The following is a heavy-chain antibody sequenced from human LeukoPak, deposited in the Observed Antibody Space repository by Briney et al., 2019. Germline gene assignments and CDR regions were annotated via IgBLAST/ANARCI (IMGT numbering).Heavy chain of an antibody. Sequence: PGGSLRLSCAASGFTFSNDWMSWVRQAPGKGLEWVGRIKSKTDGSTTDYAAPVKGRFTNTRDDSKNTLYLQMNSLKTEDTAVYYCTTWRGPNWGQGTLVTVSS. J-gene: IGHJ4*02. CDR2: IKSKTDGSTT. V-gene: IGHV3-15*01. D-gene: IGHD1-1*01. CDR3: TTWRGPN. CDR1: GFTFSNDW.